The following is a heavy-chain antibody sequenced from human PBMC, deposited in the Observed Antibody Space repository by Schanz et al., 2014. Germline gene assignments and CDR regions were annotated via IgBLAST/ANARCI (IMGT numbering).Heavy chain of an antibody. CDR3: ARAEYDIGTGSYSSLDP. CDR1: GYTFTTYA. CDR2: ISVYTGNT. J-gene: IGHJ5*02. D-gene: IGHD3-9*01. V-gene: IGHV1-18*01. Sequence: QVQLVQSGAEVKKPGASVKVSCKASGYTFTTYAMSWVRQAPGQGLEWVGWISVYTGNTKYGQKVQGRVTMTADTSTSTAYMELSSLRSDDTAVYYCARAEYDIGTGSYSSLDPWGRGTLVTVSS.